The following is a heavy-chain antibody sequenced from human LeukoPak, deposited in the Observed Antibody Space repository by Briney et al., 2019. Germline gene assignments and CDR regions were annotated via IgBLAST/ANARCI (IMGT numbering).Heavy chain of an antibody. Sequence: PGGSLRLSCAASGFTFSSYDMNWVRQATGKGLEWVSAIGTAGDTYYPGSVKGRFTISRENAKNSLYLQMNSLRAGDTAVYYCARGYDYGGNPTSFDYWGQGTLVTVSS. V-gene: IGHV3-13*01. CDR2: IGTAGDT. D-gene: IGHD4-23*01. J-gene: IGHJ4*02. CDR3: ARGYDYGGNPTSFDY. CDR1: GFTFSSYD.